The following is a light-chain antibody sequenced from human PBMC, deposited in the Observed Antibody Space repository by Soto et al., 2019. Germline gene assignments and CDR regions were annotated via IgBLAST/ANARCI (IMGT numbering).Light chain of an antibody. CDR1: SSDVGSYNL. Sequence: QSALTQPASVSGSPGQSITISCTGTSSDVGSYNLVSWYQQHPGKAHKLMIYEGSKRPSGVSNRFSGSKSGNTASLTISGLQAEDEADYYCCSYAGSSTSHVVFGGGTQLIVL. J-gene: IGLJ2*01. V-gene: IGLV2-23*01. CDR2: EGS. CDR3: CSYAGSSTSHVV.